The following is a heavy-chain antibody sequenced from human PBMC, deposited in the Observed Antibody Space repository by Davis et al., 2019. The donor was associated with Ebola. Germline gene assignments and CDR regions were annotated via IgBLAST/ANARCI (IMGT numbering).Heavy chain of an antibody. V-gene: IGHV3-15*01. CDR3: TTDPLGIVVVITT. J-gene: IGHJ5*02. D-gene: IGHD3-22*01. Sequence: GESLKIPCAAPGFTFSNAWMSWVRQAPGKGLEWVGRIKSKTDGGTTDYAAPVKGRFTISRDDSKNTLYLQMNSLKTEDTAVYYCTTDPLGIVVVITTWGQGTLVTVSS. CDR1: GFTFSNAW. CDR2: IKSKTDGGTT.